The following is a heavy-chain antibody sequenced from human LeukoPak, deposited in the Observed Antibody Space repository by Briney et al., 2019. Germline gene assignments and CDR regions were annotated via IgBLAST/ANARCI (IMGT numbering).Heavy chain of an antibody. CDR2: ISGSGGTT. V-gene: IGHV3-23*01. CDR1: GFTFINYA. D-gene: IGHD3-10*01. Sequence: GGSLRLSCAASGFTFINYAMTWVRQAPGKGLEWVSVISGSGGTTYYTDSVKGRFTISRDNSRNTLYLQMTRLRAEDTAVYYCARFGFGRNLLHAFDIWGQGTMLT. CDR3: ARFGFGRNLLHAFDI. J-gene: IGHJ3*02.